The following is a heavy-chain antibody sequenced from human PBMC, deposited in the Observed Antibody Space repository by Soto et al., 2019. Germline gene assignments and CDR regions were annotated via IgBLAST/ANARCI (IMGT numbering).Heavy chain of an antibody. CDR3: AHPRGFGVFDAYDL. CDR1: GFTFSTYA. Sequence: EVHLLESGGGLVQPGGSLRLSCAASGFTFSTYAMSWVRQAPGKGLVWVSAISGSGGSTFYADSVKGRFTISRDNSMNTLYLQMNSLRTEDTAVYYCAHPRGFGVFDAYDLWGQGTMVTVSS. CDR2: ISGSGGST. V-gene: IGHV3-23*01. D-gene: IGHD3-10*01. J-gene: IGHJ3*01.